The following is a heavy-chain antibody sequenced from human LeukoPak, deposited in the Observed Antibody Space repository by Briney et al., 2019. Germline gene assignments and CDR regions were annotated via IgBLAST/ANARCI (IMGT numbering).Heavy chain of an antibody. J-gene: IGHJ5*02. Sequence: SGPTLVKPTQTLTLTCTFSGLSLSTSGVGAGWIRQPPGKALEWLALIYWNDDKRYNPSLRSRLTITKDTSKNQVVLTMTKVDPVDTATYYCAHRRPNAMSPSLNLFHPRGQGTLVTVSS. V-gene: IGHV2-5*01. D-gene: IGHD2-2*01. CDR3: AHRRPNAMSPSLNLFHP. CDR1: GLSLSTSGVG. CDR2: IYWNDDK.